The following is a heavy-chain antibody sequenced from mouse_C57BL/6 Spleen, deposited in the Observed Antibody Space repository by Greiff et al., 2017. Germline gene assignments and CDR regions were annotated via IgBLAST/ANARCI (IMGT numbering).Heavy chain of an antibody. Sequence: EVQLQESGGGLVKPGGSLKLSCAASGFTFSDYGMHWVRQAPEKGLEWVAYISGGSSTIYYADTVKGRFTISRDNAKNTLFLQMTSLRSEDTAMYYCARRCTTVDYWGPGTTLTVAS. D-gene: IGHD1-1*01. J-gene: IGHJ2*01. CDR1: GFTFSDYG. CDR2: ISGGSSTI. V-gene: IGHV5-17*01. CDR3: ARRCTTVDY.